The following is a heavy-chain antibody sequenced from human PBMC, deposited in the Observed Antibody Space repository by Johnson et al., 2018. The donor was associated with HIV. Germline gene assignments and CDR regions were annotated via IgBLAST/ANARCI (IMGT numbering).Heavy chain of an antibody. V-gene: IGHV3-13*01. D-gene: IGHD3-16*01. Sequence: VQLVEFGGGVVQPGRSLRLSCAASGFTFSSYAMHWVRQATGKGLEWVSAIGTAGDTYYPGSVKGRFTISRDNAKNSLYLQMNSLGGEDTAVYYCATCSDQVLLGGDVFDIWGQGTMVTVSS. CDR2: IGTAGDT. J-gene: IGHJ3*02. CDR1: GFTFSSYA. CDR3: ATCSDQVLLGGDVFDI.